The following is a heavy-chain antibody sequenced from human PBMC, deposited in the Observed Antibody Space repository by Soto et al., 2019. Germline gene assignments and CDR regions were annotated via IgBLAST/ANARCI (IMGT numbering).Heavy chain of an antibody. Sequence: EVQLLESGGGLVQPGGSLRLSCAASGFTFSNYAMSWVRQAPGEGLEWVSAIGGSDGTTYYADSVKGRFTISRDNSKNMLYLQMNSLRAEDAAVYYCAKRDSSGNYPYYFDYWGQGTLVTVSS. CDR1: GFTFSNYA. CDR3: AKRDSSGNYPYYFDY. J-gene: IGHJ4*02. V-gene: IGHV3-23*01. D-gene: IGHD3-22*01. CDR2: IGGSDGTT.